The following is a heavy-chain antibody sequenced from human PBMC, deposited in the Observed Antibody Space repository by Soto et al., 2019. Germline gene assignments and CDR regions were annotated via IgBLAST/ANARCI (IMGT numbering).Heavy chain of an antibody. V-gene: IGHV3-23*01. J-gene: IGHJ4*02. CDR1: GFTFNSYA. Sequence: GGSLRLSCAASGFTFNSYAMSWVRQAPGKGLEWVSTIIGSGGSTYYADSVKGRFSVSRDNSKNTLYLQMNSLRAEDTAVYYCAKDRNYHDSSGYDYWGQGTLVTVSS. CDR3: AKDRNYHDSSGYDY. CDR2: IIGSGGST. D-gene: IGHD3-22*01.